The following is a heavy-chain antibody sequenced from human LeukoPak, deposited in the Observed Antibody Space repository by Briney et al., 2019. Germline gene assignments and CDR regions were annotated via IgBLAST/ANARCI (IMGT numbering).Heavy chain of an antibody. Sequence: SETLSLTCTVSGYSINSGYYWGWIRQPPGKGLEWIGSIYYSGSTYYNPSLKSRVTISVDTSKNQFSLKLSSVTAADTAVYYCARGFYGSGSYSPPYYYMDVWGKGTTVTISS. V-gene: IGHV4-38-2*02. D-gene: IGHD3-10*01. CDR1: GYSINSGYY. CDR3: ARGFYGSGSYSPPYYYMDV. CDR2: IYYSGST. J-gene: IGHJ6*03.